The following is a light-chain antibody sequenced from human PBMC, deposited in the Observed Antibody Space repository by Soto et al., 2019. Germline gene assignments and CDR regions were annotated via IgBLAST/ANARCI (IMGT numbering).Light chain of an antibody. J-gene: IGKJ2*01. CDR2: DSS. CDR1: EDISNH. CDR3: EQYGSVPYA. V-gene: IGKV1-33*01. Sequence: DVQMTQSPSSLSASVGDRVTFTCQASEDISNHLNWHQQKPGKAPRLLIYDSSDLETGVPSRFSGGGSGTYFTLTINNLQPEDIATYYCEQYGSVPYAFGQGTKLEIK.